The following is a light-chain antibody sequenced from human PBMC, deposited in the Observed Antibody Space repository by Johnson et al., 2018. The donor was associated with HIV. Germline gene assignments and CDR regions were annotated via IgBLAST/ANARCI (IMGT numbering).Light chain of an antibody. Sequence: QSVLSQPPSVSAAPGQKVTISCSGSSSNIGNNYVSWYRQLPGTAPKLVIYENNKRPSGIPDRFSGSKSGTSATLGITRLQTGDEADYYCGTWDSSRRKVFGTGTKVTV. CDR1: SSNIGNNY. CDR2: ENN. J-gene: IGLJ1*01. CDR3: GTWDSSRRKV. V-gene: IGLV1-51*02.